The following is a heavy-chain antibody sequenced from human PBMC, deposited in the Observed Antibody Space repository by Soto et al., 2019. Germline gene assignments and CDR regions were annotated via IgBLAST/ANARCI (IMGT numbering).Heavy chain of an antibody. J-gene: IGHJ3*02. CDR1: GGSISSSSYY. CDR2: IYYSGST. Sequence: SGTLSLTCSGSGGSISSSSYYWGWIRQPPGKGLEWIGSIYYSGSTYYNPSLKSRVTISVDTSKNQFSLKLSSVTAADTAVYYCASLLTYCSGGRCRDASDIWGQGPMVADSS. V-gene: IGHV4-39*01. D-gene: IGHD2-15*01. CDR3: ASLLTYCSGGRCRDASDI.